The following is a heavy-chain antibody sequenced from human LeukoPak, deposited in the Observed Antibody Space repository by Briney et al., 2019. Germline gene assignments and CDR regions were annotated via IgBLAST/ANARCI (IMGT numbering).Heavy chain of an antibody. CDR1: GLTFSSYA. D-gene: IGHD5-18*01. Sequence: GGSLRLSCSASGLTFSSYAMHWVRPAPGKGPEYVSAISSNGGSTYYADSVKGRFTISRDNSKNTLYLQMSSLRAEDTAVYYCVKDGRRGYSYGYSDYWGQGTLVTVAS. CDR2: ISSNGGST. J-gene: IGHJ4*02. CDR3: VKDGRRGYSYGYSDY. V-gene: IGHV3-64D*06.